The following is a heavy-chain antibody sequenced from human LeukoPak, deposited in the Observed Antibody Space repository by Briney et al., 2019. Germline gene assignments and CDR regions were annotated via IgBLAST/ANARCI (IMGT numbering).Heavy chain of an antibody. V-gene: IGHV4-39*01. J-gene: IGHJ3*02. CDR2: IYYSGST. CDR1: GGSISSSYY. CDR3: ARQGPYLHVDAFDI. Sequence: SETLSLTCTVSGGSISSSYYWGWIRQPPGKGLEGIGSIYYSGSTYYNPSLKSRVTISVDTSKNQFSLKLSSVTAADTAVYYCARQGPYLHVDAFDIWGQGTVVTASS.